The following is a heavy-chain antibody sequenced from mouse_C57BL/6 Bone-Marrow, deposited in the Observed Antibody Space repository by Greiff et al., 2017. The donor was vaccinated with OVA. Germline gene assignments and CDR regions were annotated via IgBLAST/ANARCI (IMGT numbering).Heavy chain of an antibody. V-gene: IGHV1-81*01. J-gene: IGHJ2*01. CDR1: GYTFTSYG. Sequence: VQLVESGAELARPGASVKLSCKASGYTFTSYGISWVKQRTGQGLEWIGEIYPRSGSTYYNEKFKGKATLTAAKSSSTAYMERRSLTSEDSAVYFCARWGTTTGYDFDDWGQGTTRTVSS. D-gene: IGHD2-14*01. CDR3: ARWGTTTGYDFDD. CDR2: IYPRSGST.